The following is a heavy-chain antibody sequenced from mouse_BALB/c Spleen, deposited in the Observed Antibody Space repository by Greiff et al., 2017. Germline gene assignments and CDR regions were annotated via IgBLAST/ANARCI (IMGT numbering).Heavy chain of an antibody. V-gene: IGHV1-54*01. CDR2: INPGSGGT. D-gene: IGHD3-3*01. CDR1: GYAFTNYL. J-gene: IGHJ2*01. CDR3: AREGQGYFDY. Sequence: VQLQQSGAELVRPGTSVKVSCKASGYAFTNYLIEWVKQRPGQGLEWIGVINPGSGGTNYNEKFKDKATLTADKSSSTAYMQLSSLTSEDSAVYYCAREGQGYFDYWGQGTTLTVSS.